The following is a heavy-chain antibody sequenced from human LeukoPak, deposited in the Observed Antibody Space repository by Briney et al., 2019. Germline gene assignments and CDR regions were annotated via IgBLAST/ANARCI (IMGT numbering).Heavy chain of an antibody. J-gene: IGHJ4*02. V-gene: IGHV3-15*01. CDR3: TKDRPYSGSRDFDY. Sequence: GGSLRLSCAPSGFTFKNAWMNWVRQAPGKGPEWVGRIKSKASGGTIDYAAPVKGRFTISRDDSNNVLYLQMNSLETEDTGVYYCTKDRPYSGSRDFDYWGQGTLVTVSS. D-gene: IGHD1-26*01. CDR2: IKSKASGGTI. CDR1: GFTFKNAW.